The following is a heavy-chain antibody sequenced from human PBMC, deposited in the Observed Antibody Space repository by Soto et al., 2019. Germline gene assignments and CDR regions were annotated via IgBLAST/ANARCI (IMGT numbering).Heavy chain of an antibody. Sequence: PSETLSLTCTVSGGSISSGDYYWSWIRQPPGKGLEWIGYIYYSGSTYYNPSLKSRVTISVDTSKNQFSLKLSSATAADTAVYYCARDQRDGYTYYYYYGMDVWGQGTTVTVSS. J-gene: IGHJ6*02. CDR3: ARDQRDGYTYYYYYGMDV. CDR2: IYYSGST. D-gene: IGHD5-12*01. V-gene: IGHV4-30-4*01. CDR1: GGSISSGDYY.